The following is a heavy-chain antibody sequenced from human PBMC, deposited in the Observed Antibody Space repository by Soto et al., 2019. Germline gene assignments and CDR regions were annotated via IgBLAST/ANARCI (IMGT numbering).Heavy chain of an antibody. V-gene: IGHV1-18*01. J-gene: IGHJ4*02. CDR1: GYTFTSYG. CDR3: ARNQDAVAGIGTSFDY. D-gene: IGHD6-19*01. CDR2: ISAYNGNT. Sequence: ASVKVSCKASGYTFTSYGISWVRQAPGQGLEWMGWISAYNGNTNYAQKLQGRVTTTTDTSTSTAYMELRSLRSDDTAVYYCARNQDAVAGIGTSFDYWGQGTLVTVSS.